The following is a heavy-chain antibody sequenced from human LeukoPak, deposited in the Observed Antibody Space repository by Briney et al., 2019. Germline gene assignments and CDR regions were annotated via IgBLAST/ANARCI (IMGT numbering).Heavy chain of an antibody. J-gene: IGHJ4*02. D-gene: IGHD3-22*01. V-gene: IGHV1-2*02. Sequence: ASVKVSCRASGYTFTGYYMHWVRQAPGQGLEWMGWINPNSGGTNSAQRFQGRVTMTRVTSISTAYLELSSLRSDDTAVYYCARNRIVSSGYYYPLDYWGQGTLVTVSS. CDR3: ARNRIVSSGYYYPLDY. CDR2: INPNSGGT. CDR1: GYTFTGYY.